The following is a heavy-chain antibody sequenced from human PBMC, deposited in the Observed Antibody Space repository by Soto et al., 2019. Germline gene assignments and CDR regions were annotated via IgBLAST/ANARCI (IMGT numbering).Heavy chain of an antibody. V-gene: IGHV3-9*01. CDR1: GFTFDDYA. CDR2: ISWNSGSI. J-gene: IGHJ4*02. Sequence: EVQLVESGGGLVQPGSSLRLSCAASGFTFDDYAMHWVRQAPGKGLEWVSGISWNSGSIGYADSVKGRFTISRDNAMNSLYLQMNCLRAEDTALYYCEKVYNPIDYSDPLFDYWGQGTLVTVSS. D-gene: IGHD4-17*01. CDR3: EKVYNPIDYSDPLFDY.